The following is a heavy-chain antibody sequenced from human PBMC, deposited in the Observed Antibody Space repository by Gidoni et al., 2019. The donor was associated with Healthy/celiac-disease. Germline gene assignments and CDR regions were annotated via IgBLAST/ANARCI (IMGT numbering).Heavy chain of an antibody. J-gene: IGHJ2*01. Sequence: EVQLVESGGGLVKPGGSLRLSCAASGFTFSSYSMNWVRQAPGKGLEWVSSISSSSSYIYYADSVKGRFTISRDNAKNSLYLQMNSLRAEDTAVYYCARFGPAASWYFDLWGRGTLVTVSS. D-gene: IGHD2-2*01. CDR1: GFTFSSYS. CDR3: ARFGPAASWYFDL. V-gene: IGHV3-21*01. CDR2: ISSSSSYI.